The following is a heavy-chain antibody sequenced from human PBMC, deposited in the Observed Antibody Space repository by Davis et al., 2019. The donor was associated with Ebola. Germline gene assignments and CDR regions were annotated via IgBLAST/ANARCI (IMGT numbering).Heavy chain of an antibody. D-gene: IGHD5-24*01. Sequence: PSETLSLTCAISGDSVSGNSGAWNWIRQSPSRGLEWLGRTYYTSEWYNHYAASVKSRTTINADTSKNQLSLQLNSVTPEDTAVYYCAKGWLRTGLDIWGQGTMVIVSS. CDR1: GDSVSGNSGA. CDR3: AKGWLRTGLDI. CDR2: TYYTSEWYN. V-gene: IGHV6-1*01. J-gene: IGHJ3*02.